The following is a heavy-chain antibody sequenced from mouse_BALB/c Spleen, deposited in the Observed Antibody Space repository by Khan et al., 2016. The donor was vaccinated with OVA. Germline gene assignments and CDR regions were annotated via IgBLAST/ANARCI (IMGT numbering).Heavy chain of an antibody. CDR1: GYAFTTYN. Sequence: VQLQQSGPELVRPWASVKVSCKASGYAFTTYNIYWVKQSHGKSLEWIGYIDPYNGGTNYNQNFKDKATLTVDKSSSAAYMHLDSLTSEDSAVYFCARSSDGYYPLADWGQGTLVTVSA. J-gene: IGHJ3*01. V-gene: IGHV1S135*01. CDR2: IDPYNGGT. CDR3: ARSSDGYYPLAD. D-gene: IGHD2-3*01.